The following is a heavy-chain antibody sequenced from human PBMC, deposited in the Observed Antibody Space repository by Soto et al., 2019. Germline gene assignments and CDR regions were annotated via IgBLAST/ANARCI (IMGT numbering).Heavy chain of an antibody. Sequence: ESGGGVVRPGRSLRLSCAASGFTFSNYGMHWVRQAPGKGLEWVAAIWYDGSNKYYADSVKGRFTISRDISKNTLYLQMNSLRVEDTAVYYCARERIAAAGTAYFDYWGQGTLVTVSS. J-gene: IGHJ4*02. CDR3: ARERIAAAGTAYFDY. CDR1: GFTFSNYG. V-gene: IGHV3-33*01. CDR2: IWYDGSNK. D-gene: IGHD6-13*01.